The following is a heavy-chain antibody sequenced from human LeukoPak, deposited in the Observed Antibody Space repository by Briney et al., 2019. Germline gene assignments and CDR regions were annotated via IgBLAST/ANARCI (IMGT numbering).Heavy chain of an antibody. CDR1: GFTFSNYG. Sequence: PGGSLRLSCAASGFTFSNYGMHWVRQAPGKGLEWVAFIRYDGSNKYQADSVKGRFTISRDNSKNTLHLQMNSLRAEDTAVYYCARESRGYDILTGKYHRGYYSYYMDVWGKGTTVTVSS. V-gene: IGHV3-30*02. CDR3: ARESRGYDILTGKYHRGYYSYYMDV. J-gene: IGHJ6*03. CDR2: IRYDGSNK. D-gene: IGHD3-9*01.